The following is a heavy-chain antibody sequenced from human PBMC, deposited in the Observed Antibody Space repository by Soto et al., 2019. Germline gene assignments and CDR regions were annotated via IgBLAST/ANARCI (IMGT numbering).Heavy chain of an antibody. CDR2: IYYSGST. CDR1: GGSISSGGYY. D-gene: IGHD4-17*01. CDR3: ARTPRDYGDGIDY. J-gene: IGHJ4*02. Sequence: SETLSLTCTVSGGSISSGGYYWSWIRQHPGKGLEWIGYIYYSGSTYYNPSLKSRVTISVDTSKNQFSLKLSSVTAADTAVYYCARTPRDYGDGIDYWGQGTLVTVS. V-gene: IGHV4-31*03.